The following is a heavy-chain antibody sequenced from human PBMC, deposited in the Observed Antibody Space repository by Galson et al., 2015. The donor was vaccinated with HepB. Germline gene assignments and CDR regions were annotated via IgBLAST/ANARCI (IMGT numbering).Heavy chain of an antibody. J-gene: IGHJ6*02. D-gene: IGHD6-19*01. CDR2: ISGNGHGR. CDR3: TKGQWQGTYGMDV. CDR1: GFSFSDPV. Sequence: SLRLSCAASGFSFSDPVMTWVRQAPGKGLEWVSIISGNGHGRYYPDSVKGRFTISRDNSKNMVYLQMNSLRAEDTAVYFCTKGQWQGTYGMDVWGQGTTVTVSS. V-gene: IGHV3-23*01.